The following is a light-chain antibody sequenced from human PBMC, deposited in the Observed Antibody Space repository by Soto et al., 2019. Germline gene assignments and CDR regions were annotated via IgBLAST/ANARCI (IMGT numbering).Light chain of an antibody. CDR2: AAS. CDR3: QQRSSTPPT. Sequence: IQMTQSPSTLSASVGDRVSIACRASQSISSYLNWYQQKPGKAPKLLIYAASSLKSGVASRFSGSGSGTDFPLTIRRMKPPDCATYYCQQRSSTPPTFGQGNKGGI. J-gene: IGKJ1*01. V-gene: IGKV1-39*01. CDR1: QSISSY.